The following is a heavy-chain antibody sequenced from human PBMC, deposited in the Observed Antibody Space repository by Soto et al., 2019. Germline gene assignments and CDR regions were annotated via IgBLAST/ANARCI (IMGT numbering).Heavy chain of an antibody. D-gene: IGHD1-26*01. CDR3: ARERVGGDYYYYYMDV. CDR2: IYSGGST. CDR1: GFTVSSNY. V-gene: IGHV3-53*04. J-gene: IGHJ6*03. Sequence: GGSLGLSCAASGFTVSSNYMSWVRQAPGKGLEWVSVIYSGGSTYYADSVKGRFTISRHNSKNTLYLQMNSLRAEDTAVYYCARERVGGDYYYYYMDVWGKGTTVTVSS.